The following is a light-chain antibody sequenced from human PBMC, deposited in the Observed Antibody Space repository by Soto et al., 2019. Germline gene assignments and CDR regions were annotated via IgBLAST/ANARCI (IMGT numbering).Light chain of an antibody. V-gene: IGLV1-47*01. J-gene: IGLJ2*01. CDR2: RNN. CDR1: SSNIGAGFD. CDR3: ATWDDSLSGHVV. Sequence: QSVLTQPPSVSGAPGQRVTISCTGSSSNIGAGFDVHWYHQIAGTAPKLLIHRNNQRPSGVPDRISGSKSGTSASLAISGLRSEDEADYYCATWDDSLSGHVVFGGGTKVTVL.